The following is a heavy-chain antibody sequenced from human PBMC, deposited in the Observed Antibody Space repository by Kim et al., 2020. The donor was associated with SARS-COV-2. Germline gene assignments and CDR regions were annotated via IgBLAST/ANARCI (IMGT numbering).Heavy chain of an antibody. D-gene: IGHD2-15*01. J-gene: IGHJ4*02. CDR2: INHSGST. CDR1: GGSFSGYY. Sequence: SETLSLTCAVYGGSFSGYYWSWIRQPPGKGLEWIGEINHSGSTNYNPSLKSRVTISVDTSKNQFSLKLSSVTAADTAVYYCARGLPRLPRCIGWGQRSGGSCYYSGFDYWGQGTLVTVSS. CDR3: ARGLPRLPRCIGWGQRSGGSCYYSGFDY. V-gene: IGHV4-34*01.